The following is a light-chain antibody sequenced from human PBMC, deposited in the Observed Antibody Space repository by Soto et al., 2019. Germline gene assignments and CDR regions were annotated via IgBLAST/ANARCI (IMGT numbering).Light chain of an antibody. CDR2: DAS. V-gene: IGKV1-5*01. J-gene: IGKJ1*01. Sequence: DIQMTQSPSTLSASIGDRVTITFRASQNINNWIAWYQQKPGKAPKFLIYDASTLESGVPSRFSGSGFGTEFSLTISSLQPDDFGSYYCQHMRTFGQGTKVDI. CDR1: QNINNW. CDR3: QHMRT.